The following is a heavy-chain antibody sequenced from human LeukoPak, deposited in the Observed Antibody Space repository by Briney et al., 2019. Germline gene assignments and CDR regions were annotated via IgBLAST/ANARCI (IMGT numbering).Heavy chain of an antibody. D-gene: IGHD2-15*01. Sequence: GVSLRLSCAASGFSFDDYPMHWVRQAPGKGLEWVSLINEDGGKTFYADSVRGRFTISRDNSKNSLYLQMNSLRTEDTVLYYCAKEIDTLGTNAFDIWGQGTIVTVSS. V-gene: IGHV3-43*02. J-gene: IGHJ3*02. CDR2: INEDGGKT. CDR3: AKEIDTLGTNAFDI. CDR1: GFSFDDYP.